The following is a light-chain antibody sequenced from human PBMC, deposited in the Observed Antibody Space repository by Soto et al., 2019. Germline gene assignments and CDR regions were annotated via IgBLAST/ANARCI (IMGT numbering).Light chain of an antibody. CDR3: SSHAGSSVV. CDR2: DVT. V-gene: IGLV2-11*01. J-gene: IGLJ1*01. Sequence: QSVLTQPRSVSGSPGQSVTISCTGTSSDVGGYNYVSWYQQHPGKAPKLMIYDVTTRPSGVPDRFSGSKSGNMASLTISGLQAEDEADYYCSSHAGSSVVFGTGTKVTVL. CDR1: SSDVGGYNY.